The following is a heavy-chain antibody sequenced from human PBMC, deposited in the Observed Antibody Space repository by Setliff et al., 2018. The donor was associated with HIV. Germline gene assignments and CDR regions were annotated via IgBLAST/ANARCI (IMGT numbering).Heavy chain of an antibody. J-gene: IGHJ5*02. D-gene: IGHD6-19*01. CDR2: MNPNSGNT. Sequence: GASVKVSCKASGYTFTSYDINWVRQATGQGLEWMGWMNPNSGNTGYAQKFQGRVTMTRNTSTSTVYMDLSSLRADDTAVYYCVRGYRSAWNSWFDAWGQGTRVTVSS. CDR1: GYTFTSYD. CDR3: VRGYRSAWNSWFDA. V-gene: IGHV1-8*02.